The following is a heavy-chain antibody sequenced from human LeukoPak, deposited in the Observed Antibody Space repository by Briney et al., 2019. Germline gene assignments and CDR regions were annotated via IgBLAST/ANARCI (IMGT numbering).Heavy chain of an antibody. D-gene: IGHD6-19*01. Sequence: QAGGSLRLSCAASGFTFSSYAMNWVRQAPGKGLEWVSAISGSGGSTSYADSVKGRFTISRDNPKNTLYLQMNSLRAEDTAVHYCAKPSSGWYNFDYWGQGTLVTVSS. V-gene: IGHV3-23*01. CDR3: AKPSSGWYNFDY. J-gene: IGHJ4*02. CDR1: GFTFSSYA. CDR2: ISGSGGST.